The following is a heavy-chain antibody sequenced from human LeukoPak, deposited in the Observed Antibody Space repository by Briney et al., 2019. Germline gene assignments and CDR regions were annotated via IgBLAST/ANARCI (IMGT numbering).Heavy chain of an antibody. V-gene: IGHV4-61*02. D-gene: IGHD6-13*01. Sequence: SETLSLTCTVSGGSVSSGSYYWSWIRQPAGKGLEWIGRIYTSGSTNYNPSLKSRVTMSVDTSKNQFSLKLSSVTAADAAVYYCARDLLREYSSSWFDPWGQGTLVTVSS. CDR2: IYTSGST. J-gene: IGHJ5*02. CDR1: GGSVSSGSYY. CDR3: ARDLLREYSSSWFDP.